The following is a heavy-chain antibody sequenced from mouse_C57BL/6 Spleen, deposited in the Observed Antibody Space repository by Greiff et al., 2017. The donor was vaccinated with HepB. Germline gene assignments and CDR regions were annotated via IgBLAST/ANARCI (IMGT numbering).Heavy chain of an antibody. J-gene: IGHJ1*03. D-gene: IGHD1-1*01. CDR2: ISYDGSN. CDR3: AREREYYYGSSHWYFDV. Sequence: EVQRVESGPGLVKPSQSLSLTCSVTGYSITSGYYWNWIRQFPGNKLEWMGYISYDGSNNYNPSLKNRISITRDTSKNQFFLKLNSVTTEDTATYYCAREREYYYGSSHWYFDVWGTGTTVTVSS. CDR1: GYSITSGYY. V-gene: IGHV3-6*01.